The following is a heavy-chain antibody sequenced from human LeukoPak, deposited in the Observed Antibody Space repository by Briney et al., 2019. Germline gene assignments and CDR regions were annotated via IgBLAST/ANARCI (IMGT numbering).Heavy chain of an antibody. V-gene: IGHV1-24*01. Sequence: ASVKVSCKVSGYTLTELSMHWVRQAPGKGLEWMGGFDPEDGETIYAQKFQGRVTMTEDTSTDTAYMELSSLRSEDTAVYYCATQDGMGGSYLGEMGFDYWGQGTLVAVSS. CDR1: GYTLTELS. J-gene: IGHJ4*02. D-gene: IGHD1-26*01. CDR3: ATQDGMGGSYLGEMGFDY. CDR2: FDPEDGET.